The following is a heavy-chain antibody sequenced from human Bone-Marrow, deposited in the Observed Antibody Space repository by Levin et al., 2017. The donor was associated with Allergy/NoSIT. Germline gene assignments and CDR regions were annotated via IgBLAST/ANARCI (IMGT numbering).Heavy chain of an antibody. CDR2: INPKSGGT. CDR3: ATLLTYYYGSGGWLPFDY. V-gene: IGHV1-2*02. CDR1: GYTFSDYY. Sequence: EASVKVSCKASGYTFSDYYLHWVRQAPGQGLQWMGWINPKSGGTNYAQDFQGRLTLTRDASISTTYMELTSLRPDDTAMYYCATLLTYYYGSGGWLPFDYWGQGTLVAVSS. J-gene: IGHJ4*02. D-gene: IGHD3-10*01.